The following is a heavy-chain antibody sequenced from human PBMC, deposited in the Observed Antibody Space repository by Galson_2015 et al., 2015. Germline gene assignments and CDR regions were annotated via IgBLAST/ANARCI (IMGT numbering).Heavy chain of an antibody. CDR1: GYSFTSYW. J-gene: IGHJ3*02. CDR2: IYPGDSDT. Sequence: QSGAEVKKPGESLKISCTSSGYSFTSYWIGWVRQMPGKGLEWMGIIYPGDSDTRYSPSFQGQVTISADKSISTAYLQWSSLKASDTAMYYCARHGSGAYCSGGSCTGAFDIWGQGTMVTVSS. CDR3: ARHGSGAYCSGGSCTGAFDI. D-gene: IGHD2-15*01. V-gene: IGHV5-51*01.